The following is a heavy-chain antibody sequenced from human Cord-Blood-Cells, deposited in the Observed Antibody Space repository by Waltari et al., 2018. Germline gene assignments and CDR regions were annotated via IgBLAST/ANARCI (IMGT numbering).Heavy chain of an antibody. D-gene: IGHD1-1*01. CDR1: GGSISSSSSY. CDR3: ARLRYNWNFDY. J-gene: IGHJ4*02. CDR2: IYYSGST. Sequence: QLQLQESGPGLVKPSETLSLTCTVSGGSISSSSSYWAWIRQPPGKGLEWIGSIYYSGSTYYNPSLKSRVTISVDTSKNQFSLKLSSVTAADTAVYYCARLRYNWNFDYWGQGTLVTVSS. V-gene: IGHV4-39*07.